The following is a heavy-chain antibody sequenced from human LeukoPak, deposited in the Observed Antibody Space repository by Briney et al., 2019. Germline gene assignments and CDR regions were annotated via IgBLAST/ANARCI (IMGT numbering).Heavy chain of an antibody. J-gene: IGHJ4*02. CDR2: ISGGTS. Sequence: PAWSLRLSCAASGFTISTYGMSWVRQAPGKGLEWVSSISGGTSYYADSVKGRFTISRDNSKNTVSLQMNSLRAEDTAVYYCAKSVYHSGNYWGQGTLVTVSS. CDR3: AKSVYHSGNY. D-gene: IGHD3-10*01. CDR1: GFTISTYG. V-gene: IGHV3-23*01.